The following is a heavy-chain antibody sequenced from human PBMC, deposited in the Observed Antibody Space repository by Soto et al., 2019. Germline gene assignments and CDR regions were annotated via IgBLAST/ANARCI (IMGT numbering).Heavy chain of an antibody. CDR3: AREGRQQLVMGGYYFDY. D-gene: IGHD6-13*01. J-gene: IGHJ4*02. Sequence: QVQLVESGGGVVQPGRSLRLSCAASGFTFSSYGMHWVRQAPGKGLEWVAVIWYDGSNKYYADSVKGRFTISRDNSKNTLYLQMNSLRAEDTAVYYCAREGRQQLVMGGYYFDYWGQGILVTVSS. CDR1: GFTFSSYG. V-gene: IGHV3-33*01. CDR2: IWYDGSNK.